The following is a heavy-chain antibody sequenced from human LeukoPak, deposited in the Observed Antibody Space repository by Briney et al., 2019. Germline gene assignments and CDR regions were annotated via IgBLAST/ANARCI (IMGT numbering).Heavy chain of an antibody. V-gene: IGHV3-13*01. J-gene: IGHJ6*02. Sequence: GRSLRLSCAASGFTFSSYDMHWVRQATGKGLEWVSAIGTAGDTYYPGSVKGRFTISRENAKNSLYLQMNSLRAGDTAVYYCARARSYYYYGMDVWGQGTTVTVSS. CDR1: GFTFSSYD. CDR3: ARARSYYYYGMDV. CDR2: IGTAGDT.